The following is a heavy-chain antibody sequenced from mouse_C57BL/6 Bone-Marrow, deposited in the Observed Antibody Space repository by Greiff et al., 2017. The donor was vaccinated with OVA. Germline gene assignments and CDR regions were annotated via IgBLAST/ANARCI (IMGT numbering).Heavy chain of an antibody. D-gene: IGHD1-1*01. CDR1: GFSFNTYA. CDR2: IRSKSNNYAT. J-gene: IGHJ2*01. V-gene: IGHV10-1*01. CDR3: VRRIWITTVVPNWDGSY. Sequence: EVKLMESGGGLVQPKGSLKLSCAASGFSFNTYAMNWVRQAPGKGLEWVARIRSKSNNYATYYADSVKDRFTIYRADSEGMLYLQMNNLKTEDTAMYYCVRRIWITTVVPNWDGSYWGQGTTLTVSS.